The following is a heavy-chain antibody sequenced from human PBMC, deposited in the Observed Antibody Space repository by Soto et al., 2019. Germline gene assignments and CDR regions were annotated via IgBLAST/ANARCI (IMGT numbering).Heavy chain of an antibody. V-gene: IGHV3-30*01. CDR2: ISYDGSNK. CDR3: ARDLGLAGVGRRWKYGMVV. J-gene: IGHJ6*02. D-gene: IGHD3-10*01. Sequence: PGGSLRLSCAASGFTFSSYAMHWVRQAPGKGLEWMAVISYDGSNKYYADSVKGRFTISRDNSKNTLYLQMNSLRAEDTAVYYCARDLGLAGVGRRWKYGMVVWGQGTTVTVSS. CDR1: GFTFSSYA.